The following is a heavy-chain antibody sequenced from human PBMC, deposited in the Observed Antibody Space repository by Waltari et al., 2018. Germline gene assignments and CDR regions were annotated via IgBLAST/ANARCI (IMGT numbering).Heavy chain of an antibody. CDR1: GGSISSYY. CDR3: ARGSAAVAGTRRYYYYGMDV. Sequence: QVQLQESGPGLVKPSETLSLTCTVSGGSISSYYWSWIRQPPGKGLEWIGYIYYSVSTNYTPSLKSRGTISVDTSKNQFSLQLNSVTPEDTAVYYCARGSAAVAGTRRYYYYGMDVWGQGTTVTVSS. V-gene: IGHV4-59*12. D-gene: IGHD6-19*01. CDR2: IYYSVST. J-gene: IGHJ6*02.